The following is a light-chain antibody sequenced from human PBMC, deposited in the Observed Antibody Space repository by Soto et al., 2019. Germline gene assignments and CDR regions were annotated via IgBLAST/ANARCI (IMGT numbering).Light chain of an antibody. CDR2: SNN. CDR3: AAWDDSLNYV. CDR1: SSNIGSNT. Sequence: QSVLTQPSSASGTPGQRVTISCSGSSSNIGSNTVNWYQQLPGTAPKLLIYSNNQRPSGVPDRFSGSKSGTSASLAISGLQSEDEADYYCAAWDDSLNYVFGTGTKLTVL. J-gene: IGLJ1*01. V-gene: IGLV1-44*01.